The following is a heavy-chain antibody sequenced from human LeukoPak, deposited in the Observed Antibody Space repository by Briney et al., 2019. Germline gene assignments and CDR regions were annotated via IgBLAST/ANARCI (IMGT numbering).Heavy chain of an antibody. CDR3: AREAYCGGDCYYATDY. CDR1: GGSISSGSYY. D-gene: IGHD2-21*02. CDR2: IYTSGST. V-gene: IGHV4-61*02. J-gene: IGHJ4*02. Sequence: TSQTQSLTCTVSGGSISSGSYYWSWIRQPAGKGLEWIGRIYTSGSTNYNPSLKSRVTISVDTSKNQFSLKLSSVTAADTAVYYCAREAYCGGDCYYATDYWGQGTLVTVSS.